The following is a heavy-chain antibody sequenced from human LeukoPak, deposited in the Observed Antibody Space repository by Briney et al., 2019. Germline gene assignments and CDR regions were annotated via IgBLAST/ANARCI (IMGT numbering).Heavy chain of an antibody. CDR1: GGSFSGYY. J-gene: IGHJ6*02. D-gene: IGHD3-22*01. Sequence: SETLSLTCAVYGGSFSGYYWSWIRQPPGKGLEWIGEINHSGSTDYNPSLKSRVTISGDTSKNQFSLKLSSVTAADTAVYYCARSYDSRGYFYFGMDVWGQGTTVTVSS. V-gene: IGHV4-34*01. CDR2: INHSGST. CDR3: ARSYDSRGYFYFGMDV.